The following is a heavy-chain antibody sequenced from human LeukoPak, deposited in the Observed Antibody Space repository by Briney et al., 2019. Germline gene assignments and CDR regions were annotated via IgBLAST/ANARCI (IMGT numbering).Heavy chain of an antibody. J-gene: IGHJ3*02. CDR1: GGSISGYY. CDR3: AREYSSSSGKTFDI. CDR2: IHYSGST. D-gene: IGHD6-6*01. V-gene: IGHV4-59*01. Sequence: SETLSLTCTVSGGSISGYYWSWIRQPPGRGLEWIGYIHYSGSTNYNPSLRSRVTISVDTSKDQFSLKLSSVTAADTAVYYCAREYSSSSGKTFDIWGQGTMVTVSS.